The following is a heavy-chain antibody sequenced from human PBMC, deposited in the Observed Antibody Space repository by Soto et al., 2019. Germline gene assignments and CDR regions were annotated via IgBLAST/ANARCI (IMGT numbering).Heavy chain of an antibody. Sequence: GGSLRLSCAASGFAFSNCAMSWVRQAPGKGLEWVSTIKTSGDTTFYADPVKGRLTTSRDDSKNTLYLQMNSLRAEDTATYYCTKDVTGDIGADFWGQGTPVTVSS. CDR2: IKTSGDTT. V-gene: IGHV3-23*05. D-gene: IGHD2-21*02. J-gene: IGHJ4*02. CDR3: TKDVTGDIGADF. CDR1: GFAFSNCA.